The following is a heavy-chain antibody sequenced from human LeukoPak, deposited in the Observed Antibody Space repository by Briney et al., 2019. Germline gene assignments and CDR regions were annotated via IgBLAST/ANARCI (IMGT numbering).Heavy chain of an antibody. D-gene: IGHD6-13*01. V-gene: IGHV3-23*01. J-gene: IGHJ6*03. CDR2: IGGSGDET. CDR3: AKPPRIAKSYMDV. Sequence: GGSLRLSCAASGFTFSSYEMNWVRQAPGKGLQWVSSIGGSGDETYYADSVKGRFTISRDNSKNTLYLQMNSLRAEDTALYYCAKPPRIAKSYMDVWGKGTTVTVSS. CDR1: GFTFSSYE.